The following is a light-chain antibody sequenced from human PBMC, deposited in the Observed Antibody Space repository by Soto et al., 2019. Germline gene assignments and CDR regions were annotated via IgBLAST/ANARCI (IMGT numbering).Light chain of an antibody. Sequence: QSALTQPPSASGSPGQSVAISCTGTSSDVGGYNYVSWYQQHPGKAPKLMIYEVNKLPSGVPDRFSGSKSGNTASLTVSGLQSEDEADYYCCSYAGSSNVFGTGTKLTV. CDR1: SSDVGGYNY. CDR3: CSYAGSSNV. J-gene: IGLJ1*01. CDR2: EVN. V-gene: IGLV2-8*01.